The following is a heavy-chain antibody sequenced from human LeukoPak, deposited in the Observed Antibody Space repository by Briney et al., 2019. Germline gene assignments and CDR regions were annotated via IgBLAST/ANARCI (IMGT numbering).Heavy chain of an antibody. CDR1: GFTFSSYD. J-gene: IGHJ4*02. V-gene: IGHV3-23*01. D-gene: IGHD6-6*01. CDR3: AKGKYSSSSYYFDY. Sequence: GGSLRLSCAASGFTFSSYDMSWVRQAPGKGLEWVSAISASGGSTYYADSVKGRFTISRDNSKNTLYLQMNSLRAEDTAVYYCAKGKYSSSSYYFDYWGQGTLVTVSS. CDR2: ISASGGST.